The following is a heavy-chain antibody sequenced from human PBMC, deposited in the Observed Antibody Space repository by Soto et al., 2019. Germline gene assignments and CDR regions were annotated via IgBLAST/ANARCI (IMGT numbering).Heavy chain of an antibody. CDR2: IIPIFGTA. J-gene: IGHJ3*02. CDR1: GGTFSSYA. CDR3: ARDGRQYGDGYDAFDI. V-gene: IGHV1-69*01. D-gene: IGHD5-12*01. Sequence: QVQLVQSWAEVKKPGSSVKVSCKASGGTFSSYAISWVRQAPGQGLEWMGGIIPIFGTANYAQKFQGRVTITADESTSTAYMELSSLRSEDTALYDFARDGRQYGDGYDAFDIWGQVRVVAFAA.